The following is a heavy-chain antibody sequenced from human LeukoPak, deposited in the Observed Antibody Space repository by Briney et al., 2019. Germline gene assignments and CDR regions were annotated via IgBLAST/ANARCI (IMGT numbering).Heavy chain of an antibody. V-gene: IGHV4-39*07. CDR2: IYYSGST. J-gene: IGHJ4*02. D-gene: IGHD3-10*01. CDR3: ARGGYYYGSGRREPFDY. Sequence: SETLSLTYTVSGGSISSSSYYWGWIRQPPGKGLEWIGSIYYSGSTNYNPSLKSRVTISVDTSKNQFSLKLSSVTAADTAVYYCARGGYYYGSGRREPFDYWGQGTLVTVSS. CDR1: GGSISSSSYY.